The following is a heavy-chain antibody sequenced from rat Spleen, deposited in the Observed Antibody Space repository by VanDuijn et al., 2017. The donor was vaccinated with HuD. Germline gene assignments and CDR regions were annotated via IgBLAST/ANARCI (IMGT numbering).Heavy chain of an antibody. CDR1: GFTFSDYY. J-gene: IGHJ4*01. V-gene: IGHV5-20*01. D-gene: IGHD1-6*01. CDR3: TTEGIMYTTDYSVMDA. CDR2: ITNTGGST. Sequence: EVQLVESGGGLVQPGRSLKLSCAASGFTFSDYYMVWVRQAPTKGLEWVASITNTGGSTYYRDSVKGRFTISRDNAKSSLYLQMDSLRSEDTATYYCTTEGIMYTTDYSVMDAWGQGASVTVSS.